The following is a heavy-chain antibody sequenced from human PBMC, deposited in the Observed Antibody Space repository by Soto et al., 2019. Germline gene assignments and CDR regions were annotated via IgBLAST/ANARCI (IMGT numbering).Heavy chain of an antibody. CDR3: ARSSTVTTEFDY. CDR1: GYSISSGYY. Sequence: KTSETLSLTCGVSGYSISSGYYWGWIRQPPGKGLEWIGSIYHSGSTYYNPSLKSRVIISVDTSKHQFSLKLSSVTAADTAVYYCARSSTVTTEFDYWGQGTLVTVSS. CDR2: IYHSGST. D-gene: IGHD4-17*01. J-gene: IGHJ4*02. V-gene: IGHV4-38-2*01.